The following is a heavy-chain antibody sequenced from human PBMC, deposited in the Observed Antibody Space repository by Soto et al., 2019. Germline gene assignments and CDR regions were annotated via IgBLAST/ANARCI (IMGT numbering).Heavy chain of an antibody. V-gene: IGHV1-2*02. CDR2: NNPKTGDT. CDR1: GYTLTDYY. CDR3: ARSSGSYSYYGMDV. Sequence: QVQLAQSGAEVKKPGASVKFSCKASGYTLTDYYIHWVRQAPGRGLEWMGWNNPKTGDTYSAQNFQGRVTTTRDTSIDTGYMELSRLQSDDTAVYYCARSSGSYSYYGMDVWGQGTTLTVSS. D-gene: IGHD1-26*01. J-gene: IGHJ6*02.